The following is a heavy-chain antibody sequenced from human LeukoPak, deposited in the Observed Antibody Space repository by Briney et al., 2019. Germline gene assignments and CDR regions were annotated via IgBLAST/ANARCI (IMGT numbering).Heavy chain of an antibody. CDR2: ISGSGSGT. V-gene: IGHV3-23*01. J-gene: IGHJ4*02. D-gene: IGHD1-26*01. CDR1: GFTFSDYA. Sequence: GGSLRLSCAASGFTFSDYAMSWVRQAPGKGLEWVSVISGSGSGTYYADSVKGRFTISRDNSKNTLYLQMNSLRVEDTAVYYCAKDRDIVGATSRPDYWGQGTLVTVSS. CDR3: AKDRDIVGATSRPDY.